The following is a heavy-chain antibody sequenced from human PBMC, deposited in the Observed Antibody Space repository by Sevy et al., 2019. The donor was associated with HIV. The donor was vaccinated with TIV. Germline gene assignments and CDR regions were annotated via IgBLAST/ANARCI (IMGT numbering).Heavy chain of an antibody. CDR1: GFTFSSYS. D-gene: IGHD3-22*01. Sequence: GGSLRLSCAASGFTFSSYSMNWVRQAPGKGLEWVSSISSSISYIYYADSVKGRFTISRDNAKNSLYLQMNSLRAEDTAVYYCARVKARGTYYYDSSEEMAYYFDYWGQGTLVTVSS. J-gene: IGHJ4*02. CDR3: ARVKARGTYYYDSSEEMAYYFDY. CDR2: ISSSISYI. V-gene: IGHV3-21*01.